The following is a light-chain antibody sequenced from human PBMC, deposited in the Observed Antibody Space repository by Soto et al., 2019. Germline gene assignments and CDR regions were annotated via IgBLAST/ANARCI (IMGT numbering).Light chain of an antibody. CDR3: QAWDSSTVV. CDR2: NDS. Sequence: SYELTQPPSLSVAPGQTARVTCGGNNIGSHSVNWYQQKPGQAPVLVVYNDSDRPSGIPERFSGSNSGNTATLTISRVEAGDEADYYCQAWDSSTVVFGGGTKLTVL. V-gene: IGLV3-21*02. J-gene: IGLJ2*01. CDR1: NIGSHS.